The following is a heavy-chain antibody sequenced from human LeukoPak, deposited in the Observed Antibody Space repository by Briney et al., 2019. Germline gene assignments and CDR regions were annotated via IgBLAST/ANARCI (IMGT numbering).Heavy chain of an antibody. CDR1: GYTFTGYY. V-gene: IGHV1-2*03. Sequence: LAASVKVSCKASGYTFTGYYMHWVRQAPGQGLEWMGWINPNSGGTNYAQKFQGRVTMTRDTSISTAYMELSRLRSDDTALYYCATRPYDDFWSGWFYWGQGTLVTVSS. CDR2: INPNSGGT. J-gene: IGHJ4*02. CDR3: ATRPYDDFWSGWFY. D-gene: IGHD3-3*01.